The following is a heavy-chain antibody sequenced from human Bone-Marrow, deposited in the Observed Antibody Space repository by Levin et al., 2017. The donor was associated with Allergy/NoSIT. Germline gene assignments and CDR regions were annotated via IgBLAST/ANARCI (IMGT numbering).Heavy chain of an antibody. CDR2: IYYSGRT. Sequence: SETLSLTCPVSGGSFSSHYWSWIRQPPGKGLAWIGYIYYSGRTNHNPSLKSRVSISVDTAKNQISLILSSVTAADTAVYHCARHLYNSYDSPVDYWGQGTLVTVSS. J-gene: IGHJ4*02. D-gene: IGHD3-22*01. CDR1: GGSFSSHY. CDR3: ARHLYNSYDSPVDY. V-gene: IGHV4-59*08.